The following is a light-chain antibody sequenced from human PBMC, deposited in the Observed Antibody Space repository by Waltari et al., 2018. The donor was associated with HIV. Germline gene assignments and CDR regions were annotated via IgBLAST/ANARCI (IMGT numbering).Light chain of an antibody. CDR2: GIN. Sequence: QSVLTQPPSASGTPGQRVTISCSGSNSNVGISYVYWYQHRPGTTPKLVIYGINQRPSGVPDRFSGSKSGTSVSLVISGIRSEDEADYYCAAWDYSLSGWVFGGGTKLTVL. CDR3: AAWDYSLSGWV. J-gene: IGLJ3*02. CDR1: NSNVGISY. V-gene: IGLV1-47*01.